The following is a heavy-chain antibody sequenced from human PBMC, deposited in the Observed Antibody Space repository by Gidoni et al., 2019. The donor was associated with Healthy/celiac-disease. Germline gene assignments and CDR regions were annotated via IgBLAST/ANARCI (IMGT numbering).Heavy chain of an antibody. CDR1: GGSLSSYY. V-gene: IGHV4-59*01. Sequence: QVQLQESGPGLVKPSETLSLTCTVSGGSLSSYYWSWIRQPPGKGLEWIGYIYYSGSTNYNPSLKSRVTISVDTSKNQFSLKLSSVTAADTAVYYCARDRKYSSGWYRRRGGYFDPWGRGTLVTVSS. D-gene: IGHD6-19*01. CDR3: ARDRKYSSGWYRRRGGYFDP. J-gene: IGHJ2*01. CDR2: IYYSGST.